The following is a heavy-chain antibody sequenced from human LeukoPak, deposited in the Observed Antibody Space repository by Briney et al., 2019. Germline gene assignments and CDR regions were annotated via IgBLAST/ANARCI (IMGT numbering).Heavy chain of an antibody. CDR2: IYHSGIT. V-gene: IGHV4-38-2*02. Sequence: PSETLSLTCTVSDYSISSGYGYYWGWIRQPPGKGLEWIGNIYHSGITYYNHFNSSLKSRVTISIDTSRNQFSLKLNSVTAADTAVYYCAKSNGYGLVDIWGQGTMVTVSS. J-gene: IGHJ3*02. CDR3: AKSNGYGLVDI. D-gene: IGHD3-10*01. CDR1: DYSISSGYGYY.